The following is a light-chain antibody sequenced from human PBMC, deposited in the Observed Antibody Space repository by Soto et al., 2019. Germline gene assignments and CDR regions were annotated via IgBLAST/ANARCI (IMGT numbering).Light chain of an antibody. CDR2: GAT. CDR3: RHHYEYSDT. CDR1: SDVSSSY. V-gene: IGKV3D-7*01. J-gene: IGKJ4*02. Sequence: TPPLPPVEGHPHSYRASSDVSSSYLAWYQKQPRQATRLINYGATRRSTVTPSLSSSGCGREFSLTISSLQADEVASYYCRHHYEYSDTFGEGTKVDIK.